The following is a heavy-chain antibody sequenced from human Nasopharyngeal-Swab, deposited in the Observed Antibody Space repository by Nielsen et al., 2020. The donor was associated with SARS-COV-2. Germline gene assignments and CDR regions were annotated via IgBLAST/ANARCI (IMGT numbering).Heavy chain of an antibody. V-gene: IGHV1-46*01. CDR2: INPSGGST. CDR3: ARGFGDYDSSGYSPADY. Sequence: ASVKVSCKASGYTFTSYYMHWVRQAPGQGLEWMGIINPSGGSTSYAQKFQGRVTMTRNTSISTAYMELSSLRSEDTAVYYCARGFGDYDSSGYSPADYWGQGTLVTVSS. D-gene: IGHD3-22*01. CDR1: GYTFTSYY. J-gene: IGHJ4*02.